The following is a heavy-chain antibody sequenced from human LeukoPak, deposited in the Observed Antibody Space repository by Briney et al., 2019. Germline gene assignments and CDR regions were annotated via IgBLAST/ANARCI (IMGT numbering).Heavy chain of an antibody. CDR1: GFFFRNNA. CDR3: ARDTSSYPQFDD. Sequence: GGPLRLSCTASGFFFRNNAMHWVRQAPGRGLEWVADIWNDGNNKYYADSVRGRFTIPRDNSKNTLYLQMNSLRVDDTARYYCARDTSSYPQFDDWGQGTLVTVSS. V-gene: IGHV3-33*01. CDR2: IWNDGNNK. J-gene: IGHJ4*02. D-gene: IGHD3-16*02.